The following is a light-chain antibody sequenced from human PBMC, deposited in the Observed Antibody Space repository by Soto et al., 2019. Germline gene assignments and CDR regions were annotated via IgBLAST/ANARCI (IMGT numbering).Light chain of an antibody. CDR3: SSYTSSSTYV. J-gene: IGLJ1*01. CDR1: SSDVGGYNY. V-gene: IGLV2-14*01. Sequence: QSALTQPASVSGSPGQSITISCTGTSSDVGGYNYVSWYQQHPGKAPKLMIYEVSNRPSGVSNRFSGSQSGNTASLTISVLQAEDEADYYCSSYTSSSTYVFGTGTKLTVL. CDR2: EVS.